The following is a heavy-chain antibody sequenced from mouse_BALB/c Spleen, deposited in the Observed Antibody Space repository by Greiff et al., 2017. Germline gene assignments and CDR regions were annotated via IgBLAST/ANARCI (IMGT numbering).Heavy chain of an antibody. CDR2: INPYNDGT. CDR3: ASPHYYGSSPFAY. V-gene: IGHV1-14*01. J-gene: IGHJ3*01. Sequence: EVKLLESVPELVKPGASVKMSCKASGYTFTSYVMHWVKQKPGQGLEWIGYINPYNDGTKYNEKFKGKATLTSDKSSSTAYMELSSLTSEDSAVYYCASPHYYGSSPFAYWGQGTLVTVSA. D-gene: IGHD1-1*01. CDR1: GYTFTSYV.